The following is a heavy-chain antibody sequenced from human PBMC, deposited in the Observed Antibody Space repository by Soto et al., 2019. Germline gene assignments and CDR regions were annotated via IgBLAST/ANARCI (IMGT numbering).Heavy chain of an antibody. CDR1: GFTFRDFA. D-gene: IGHD2-8*01. Sequence: EVQLLESGGVLVQPGESLRLSCAATGFTFRDFAMTWVRQAPGKGLEWVSTITGSGVGMHYADSVKVRFTISRDNSKIATNLQMNSLRAEDTDVYHCAKTNPSTTHTKGWYDWFAPWGQGTLVTGSS. J-gene: IGHJ5*02. CDR2: ITGSGVGM. V-gene: IGHV3-23*01. CDR3: AKTNPSTTHTKGWYDWFAP.